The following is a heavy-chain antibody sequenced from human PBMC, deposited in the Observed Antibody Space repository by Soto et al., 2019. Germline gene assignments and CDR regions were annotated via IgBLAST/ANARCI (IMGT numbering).Heavy chain of an antibody. CDR1: GFTFTSSA. V-gene: IGHV1-58*01. CDR2: IVVGSGNT. Sequence: ASVKVSCKASGFTFTSSAVQWVRQARGQRLEWIGWIVVGSGNTNYAQKFQERVTITRDMSTSTAYMELSSLRSEDTAVYYCARGYYDSSGYWDDAFDIWGQGTMVTVSS. J-gene: IGHJ3*02. CDR3: ARGYYDSSGYWDDAFDI. D-gene: IGHD3-22*01.